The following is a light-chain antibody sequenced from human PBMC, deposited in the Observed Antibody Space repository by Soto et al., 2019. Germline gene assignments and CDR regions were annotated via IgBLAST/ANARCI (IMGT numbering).Light chain of an antibody. J-gene: IGLJ2*01. V-gene: IGLV1-36*01. CDR3: AAWYDSLNGLV. CDR2: YDD. Sequence: SVLTQPPSVSEAPRQRVTISCSGSSSNIGNNAVNLYQQLPGKAPKLLIYYDDLLPSGVSDRFSCSKSGTSAALAISGLQSEDEADYYCAAWYDSLNGLVFGGGTQLTVL. CDR1: SSNIGNNA.